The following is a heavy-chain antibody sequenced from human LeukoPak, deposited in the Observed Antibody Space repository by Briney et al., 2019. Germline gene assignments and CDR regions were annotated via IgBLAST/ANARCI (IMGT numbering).Heavy chain of an antibody. J-gene: IGHJ4*02. CDR2: LYYSGSA. V-gene: IGHV4-38-2*01. D-gene: IGHD2-2*01. Sequence: GSLRLSCAASGFTVSSNYMSWVRQAPGKGLEWIGSLYYSGSAYYNPSLKSRVTISVDTSKSQFSLRLSSVTAADTAIYYCARRGRRCSSTSCYYFDYWGQGTLVTVSS. CDR1: GFTVSSNY. CDR3: ARRGRRCSSTSCYYFDY.